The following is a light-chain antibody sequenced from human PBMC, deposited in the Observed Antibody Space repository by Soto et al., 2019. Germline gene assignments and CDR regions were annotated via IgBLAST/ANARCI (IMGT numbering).Light chain of an antibody. V-gene: IGKV1-5*03. CDR2: KPS. CDR3: QQYSTYPIN. Sequence: DIQMTQSPSTLSASVGDRVTITCRASQSVTTWLAWYQQKPGKAPKLLIYKPSNLESGPPSRFTGSGSGTEFTLTISSLQSDEFATYYCQQYSTYPINFGQGTRLEIK. J-gene: IGKJ5*01. CDR1: QSVTTW.